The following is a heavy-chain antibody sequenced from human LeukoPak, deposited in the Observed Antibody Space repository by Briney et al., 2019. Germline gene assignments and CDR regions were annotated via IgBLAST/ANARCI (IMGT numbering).Heavy chain of an antibody. V-gene: IGHV1-69*04. Sequence: SVKVSCKASGGTFTNYAINWVRQAPGQGLEWMGRIIPILDVTNYAQKFQGRVTITADQSTSTAYMELSRLSSDGTAVYYCARDYYDRFGYGAFDYWGQGTLVTVSS. J-gene: IGHJ4*02. CDR3: ARDYYDRFGYGAFDY. D-gene: IGHD3-22*01. CDR2: IIPILDVT. CDR1: GGTFTNYA.